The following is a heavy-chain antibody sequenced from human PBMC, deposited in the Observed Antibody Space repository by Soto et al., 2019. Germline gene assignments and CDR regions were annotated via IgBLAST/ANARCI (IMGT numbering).Heavy chain of an antibody. CDR3: TTSTVTTLTYCFEY. D-gene: IGHD4-17*01. CDR1: GFTFSNAW. J-gene: IGHJ4*02. V-gene: IGHV3-15*01. Sequence: PWGPLRLSCAASGFTFSNAWLTWVRQAPGRGLEWVGRIKIKTDGGTTDYAAPVKGRFTISRDDSKNTLYLQMNSLKTEESAVYYCTTSTVTTLTYCFEYWGQGTFVTVSA. CDR2: IKIKTDGGTT.